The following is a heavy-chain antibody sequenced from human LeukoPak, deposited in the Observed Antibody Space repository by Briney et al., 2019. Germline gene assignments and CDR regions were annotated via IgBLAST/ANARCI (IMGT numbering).Heavy chain of an antibody. CDR1: GGSFSNYY. CDR2: INDSGTI. D-gene: IGHD1-26*01. Sequence: SETLSLTCAVYGGSFSNYYWSWIRQPPGKGLEWIGEINDSGTINYNPSLMSRVTISVDKSKNQFSLKLSSVTAADTAVYYCARRAYSGSYPSYFDYWGQGTLVTVSS. CDR3: ARRAYSGSYPSYFDY. V-gene: IGHV4-34*01. J-gene: IGHJ4*02.